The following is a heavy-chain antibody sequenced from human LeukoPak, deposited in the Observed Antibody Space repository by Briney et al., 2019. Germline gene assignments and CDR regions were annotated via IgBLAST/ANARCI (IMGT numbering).Heavy chain of an antibody. D-gene: IGHD3-22*01. Sequence: SETLSLTCAVSGYSVSSGYYWGWIRQPPGKGLEWIGSIYHTGSTYYNPSLQSRVTISLDSPKNQFSLKLTSVTAADTAVYYCASGGTAVVMALTYYFDTWGQGTPVTVSS. V-gene: IGHV4-38-2*01. CDR2: IYHTGST. J-gene: IGHJ4*02. CDR1: GYSVSSGYY. CDR3: ASGGTAVVMALTYYFDT.